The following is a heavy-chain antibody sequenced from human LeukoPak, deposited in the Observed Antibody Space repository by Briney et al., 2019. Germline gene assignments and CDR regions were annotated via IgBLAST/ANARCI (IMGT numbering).Heavy chain of an antibody. CDR1: GGTFSSYA. CDR2: IIPIFGTA. V-gene: IGHV1-69*01. CDR3: ARSDSFGTDAFDI. Sequence: GASVKVSCTASGGTFSSYAISWMRQAPGQGLEWMGGIIPIFGTANYAQKFQGRVTITADESTSTAYMELSSLRSEDTAVYYCARSDSFGTDAFDIWGQGTMVTVSS. J-gene: IGHJ3*02. D-gene: IGHD3-22*01.